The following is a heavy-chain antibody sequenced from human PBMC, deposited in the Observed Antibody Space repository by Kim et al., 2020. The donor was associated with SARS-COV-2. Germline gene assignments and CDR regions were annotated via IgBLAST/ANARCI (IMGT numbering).Heavy chain of an antibody. CDR2: IIPIFGTA. J-gene: IGHJ3*02. CDR3: ARGFKSSGWSHDAFDI. Sequence: SVKVSCKASGGTFSSYAISWVRQAPGQGLEWMGGIIPIFGTANYAQKFQGRVTITADESTSTAYMELSSLRSEDTAVYYCARGFKSSGWSHDAFDIWGQGTMVTVSS. D-gene: IGHD6-19*01. V-gene: IGHV1-69*13. CDR1: GGTFSSYA.